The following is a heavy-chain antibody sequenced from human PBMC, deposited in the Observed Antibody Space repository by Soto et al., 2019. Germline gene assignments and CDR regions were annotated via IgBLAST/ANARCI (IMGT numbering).Heavy chain of an antibody. CDR3: AKEVLTGSTSYYGMDV. Sequence: SVKVSCKASGGTFSSYAISWVRQAPGQGLEWMGGISPIFGTANYAQKFQGRVTLTADESTSTDYMDLSSLRSEETAVYYCAKEVLTGSTSYYGMDVWGQGTTVTVSS. CDR2: ISPIFGTA. D-gene: IGHD1-7*01. J-gene: IGHJ6*02. CDR1: GGTFSSYA. V-gene: IGHV1-69*13.